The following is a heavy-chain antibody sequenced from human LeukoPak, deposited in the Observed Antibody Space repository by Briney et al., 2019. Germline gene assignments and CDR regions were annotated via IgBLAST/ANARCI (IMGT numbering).Heavy chain of an antibody. CDR1: GFTFSSYS. Sequence: GGSLRLSCAASGFTFSSYSMNWVRQAPGKGLEWVSSISSSSSYIYYADSVKGRFTISRDNAKNSLYLQMNSLRAEDTAVYYCAREAVAAAGIDYWGQGTLVTVSS. CDR2: ISSSSSYI. D-gene: IGHD6-13*01. J-gene: IGHJ4*02. V-gene: IGHV3-21*01. CDR3: AREAVAAAGIDY.